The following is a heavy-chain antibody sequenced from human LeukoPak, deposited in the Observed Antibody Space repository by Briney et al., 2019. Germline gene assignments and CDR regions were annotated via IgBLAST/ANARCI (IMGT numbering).Heavy chain of an antibody. CDR1: GYTFTSYA. Sequence: ASVNVSCKASGYTFTSYAMDWVRQAPGQGLEWMGWINTNTGNPTYAQGFTGRFVFSLDTSVSTAYLQISSLKAEDTAVYYCARVIRDGHFDYWGQGTLVTVSS. CDR3: ARVIRDGHFDY. J-gene: IGHJ4*02. CDR2: INTNTGNP. D-gene: IGHD5-24*01. V-gene: IGHV7-4-1*02.